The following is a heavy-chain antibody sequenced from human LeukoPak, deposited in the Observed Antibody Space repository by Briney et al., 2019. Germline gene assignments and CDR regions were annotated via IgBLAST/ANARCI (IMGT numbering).Heavy chain of an antibody. CDR2: ISSSSSYI. CDR3: ARDLGYSSSWKTYNWFDP. Sequence: GGSLRLSCAASGFTFSGYGMNWVRQAPGKGLEWVSSISSSSSYIYYADSVKGRFTISRDNAKNSLYLQMNSLRAEDTAVYYCARDLGYSSSWKTYNWFDPWGQGTLVTVSS. CDR1: GFTFSGYG. D-gene: IGHD6-13*01. J-gene: IGHJ5*02. V-gene: IGHV3-21*01.